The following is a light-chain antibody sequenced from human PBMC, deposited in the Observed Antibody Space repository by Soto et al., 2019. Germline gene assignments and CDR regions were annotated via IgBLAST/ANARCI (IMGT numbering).Light chain of an antibody. CDR3: SSYTSSNTGV. CDR1: SGDVGGYNY. J-gene: IGLJ1*01. V-gene: IGLV2-14*01. CDR2: NVS. Sequence: QSVLAQPASVSGSPGQSITISCTGTSGDVGGYNYVSWYQQHPGKAPKLIIYNVSDRPSGISNRFSGSKSGNTASLTISGLQAEDEADYYCSSYTSSNTGVFGTGTKVTVL.